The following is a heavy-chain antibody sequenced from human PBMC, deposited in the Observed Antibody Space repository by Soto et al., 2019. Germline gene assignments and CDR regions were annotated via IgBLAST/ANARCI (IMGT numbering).Heavy chain of an antibody. V-gene: IGHV3-33*01. CDR3: ARGGQLVPNWFDP. D-gene: IGHD6-6*01. Sequence: ESGGGVVQPGRSLRLSCAASGFTFSSYGMHWVRQAPGKGLEWVAVIWYDGSNKYYADSVKGRFTISRDNSKNTLYLQMNSLRAEDTAVYYCARGGQLVPNWFDPWGQGTLVTVSS. CDR2: IWYDGSNK. CDR1: GFTFSSYG. J-gene: IGHJ5*02.